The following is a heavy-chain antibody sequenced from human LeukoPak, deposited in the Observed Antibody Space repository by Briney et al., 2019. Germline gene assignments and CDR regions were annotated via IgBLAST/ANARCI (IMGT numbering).Heavy chain of an antibody. D-gene: IGHD1-14*01. J-gene: IGHJ4*02. CDR3: AKGGLTTPLHY. V-gene: IGHV3-23*01. Sequence: GGSLRLSCAASAFPFSTYVMSWVRQAPGGGLEWISSISGGGARTYYTNSVKGRFTISRDNPKNTLFLQVNSLRVEDTAVYYCAKGGLTTPLHYWGQGTLVTVSS. CDR2: ISGGGART. CDR1: AFPFSTYV.